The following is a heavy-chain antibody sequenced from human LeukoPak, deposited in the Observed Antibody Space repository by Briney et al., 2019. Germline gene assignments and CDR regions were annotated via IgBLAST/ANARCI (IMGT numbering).Heavy chain of an antibody. CDR2: ISAYNGNT. J-gene: IGHJ6*04. Sequence: ASVKVSCKASGYTFTSYGISWVRQAPGQGLEWMGSISAYNGNTNYAQKLQGRVTMTTDTSTSTAYMELRSLRSDDTAVYYCARGGAYCSGGSCYSDYYYGMDVWGKGTTVTVSS. CDR3: ARGGAYCSGGSCYSDYYYGMDV. CDR1: GYTFTSYG. D-gene: IGHD2-15*01. V-gene: IGHV1-18*04.